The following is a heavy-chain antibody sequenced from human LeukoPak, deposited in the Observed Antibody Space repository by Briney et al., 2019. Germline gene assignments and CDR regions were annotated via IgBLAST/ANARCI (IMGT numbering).Heavy chain of an antibody. J-gene: IGHJ6*04. V-gene: IGHV1-2*02. CDR3: ARTRTVVAPFSV. CDR1: EYTFTSYD. CDR2: INPNSGGT. Sequence: ASVKVSCKASEYTFTSYDINWVRQAPGQGLEWMGWINPNSGGTNYAQKFQGRVTMTRDTSISTAYMELSRLRSDDTAVYYCARTRTVVAPFSVWGKGTTVTISS. D-gene: IGHD2-15*01.